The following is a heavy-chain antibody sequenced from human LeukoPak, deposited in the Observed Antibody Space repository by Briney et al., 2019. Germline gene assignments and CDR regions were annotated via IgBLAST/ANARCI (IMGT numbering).Heavy chain of an antibody. CDR2: IKSKTDGGTT. V-gene: IGHV3-15*01. Sequence: GGSLRLSCAASGFTFTNAWMSWVRQASGKGLEWVGRIKSKTDGGTTDYAAPVKGRFTITRDDSKNTLYLQINSLKTEDTAVYYCTTGVMITFGGVIVFDYWGQGTLVTVSS. J-gene: IGHJ4*02. CDR1: GFTFTNAW. D-gene: IGHD3-16*02. CDR3: TTGVMITFGGVIVFDY.